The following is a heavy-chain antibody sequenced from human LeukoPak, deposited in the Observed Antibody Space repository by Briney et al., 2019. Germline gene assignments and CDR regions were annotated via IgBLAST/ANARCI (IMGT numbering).Heavy chain of an antibody. V-gene: IGHV4-34*01. CDR3: AREPYSSGWYGFFDY. D-gene: IGHD6-19*01. CDR1: GGSISSYY. CDR2: INHSGST. J-gene: IGHJ4*02. Sequence: SETLSLTCTVSGGSISSYYWSWIRQPPGKGLEWIGEINHSGSTNYNPSLKSRVTISVDTSKNQFSLKLSSVTAADTAVYYCAREPYSSGWYGFFDYWGQGTLVTVSS.